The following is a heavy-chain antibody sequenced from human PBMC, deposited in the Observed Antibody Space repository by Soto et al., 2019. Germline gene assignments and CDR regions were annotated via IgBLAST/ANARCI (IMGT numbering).Heavy chain of an antibody. CDR2: IYWDDDK. J-gene: IGHJ4*02. Sequence: QITLKESGPTLVKPTQTLTLTCTFSGFSLSTSGVGVGWIRQPPGKALEWLALIYWDDDKRYSPSLKSRLTITKDTSQNQVVLTMTNMDPVDTATYYCAHRGGYYDSSGYYPYYFDYWGQGTLVTVSS. D-gene: IGHD3-22*01. V-gene: IGHV2-5*02. CDR3: AHRGGYYDSSGYYPYYFDY. CDR1: GFSLSTSGVG.